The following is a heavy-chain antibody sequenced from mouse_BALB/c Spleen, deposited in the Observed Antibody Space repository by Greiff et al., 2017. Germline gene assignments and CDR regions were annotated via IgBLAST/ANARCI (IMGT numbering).Heavy chain of an antibody. CDR1: GYAFSSSW. Sequence: VQLVESGPELVKPGASVKISCKASGYAFSSSWMNWVKQRPGQGLEWIGRIYPGDGDTNYNGKFKGKATLTADKSSSTAYMQLSSLTSVDSAVYFCARAIYYDYAWFAYWGQGTLVTVSA. CDR3: ARAIYYDYAWFAY. V-gene: IGHV1-82*01. J-gene: IGHJ3*01. D-gene: IGHD2-4*01. CDR2: IYPGDGDT.